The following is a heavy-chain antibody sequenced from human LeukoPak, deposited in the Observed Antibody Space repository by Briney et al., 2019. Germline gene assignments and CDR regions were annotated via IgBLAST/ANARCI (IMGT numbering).Heavy chain of an antibody. CDR2: IYYSGST. V-gene: IGHV4-59*01. J-gene: IGHJ4*02. CDR1: GGSISSYY. D-gene: IGHD1-26*01. CDR3: ARDQGGKGVDY. Sequence: SETLSLTCTVSGGSISSYYWSWIRQPPGKGLEWIGYIYYSGSTNYNPSLKSRVTISVDTSKNQFSLKLSSVTAADTAVYYCARDQGGKGVDYWGQGTLVTVSS.